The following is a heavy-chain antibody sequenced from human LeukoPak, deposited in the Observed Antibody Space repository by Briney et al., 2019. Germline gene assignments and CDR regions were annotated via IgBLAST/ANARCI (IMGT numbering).Heavy chain of an antibody. CDR2: IYYSGST. CDR1: GGSISSSSYY. CDR3: ARDRIAVAGFGRRLIYFDY. J-gene: IGHJ4*02. V-gene: IGHV4-39*07. Sequence: SETLSLTCTVSGGSISSSSYYWGWIRQPPGKGLEWIGSIYYSGSTYYNPSLKSRVTISVDTSKNQFSLKLSSVTAADTAVYYCARDRIAVAGFGRRLIYFDYWGQGTLVTVSS. D-gene: IGHD6-19*01.